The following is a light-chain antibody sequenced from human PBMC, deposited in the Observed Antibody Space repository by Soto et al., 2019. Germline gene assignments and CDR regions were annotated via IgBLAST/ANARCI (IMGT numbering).Light chain of an antibody. J-gene: IGKJ4*01. CDR1: QSVTSR. CDR2: GAS. Sequence: EVVMTQSPATLSVSPGERATLSCRASQSVTSRLAWYQQKPGQAPRILIYGASARATGIPARFSGSGSGTEFTLTINSLQSEDFAVYYCQQYNNWPLTFGGGTKVDIK. V-gene: IGKV3-15*01. CDR3: QQYNNWPLT.